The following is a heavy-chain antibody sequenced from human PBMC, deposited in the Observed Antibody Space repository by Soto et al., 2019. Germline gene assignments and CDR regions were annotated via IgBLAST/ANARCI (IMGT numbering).Heavy chain of an antibody. CDR1: GFTFSSYG. CDR2: ISYDGSNK. V-gene: IGHV3-30*18. D-gene: IGHD2-15*01. J-gene: IGHJ6*03. Sequence: PGGSLRLSCAASGFTFSSYGMHWVRQAPGKGLEWVAVISYDGSNKYYEDSVKGRFTISRDNSKNTLYLQMNSLRAEDTAVYYCAKLFRGDIRSGGSCYSCGYYMDVWGKGTTVTVSS. CDR3: AKLFRGDIRSGGSCYSCGYYMDV.